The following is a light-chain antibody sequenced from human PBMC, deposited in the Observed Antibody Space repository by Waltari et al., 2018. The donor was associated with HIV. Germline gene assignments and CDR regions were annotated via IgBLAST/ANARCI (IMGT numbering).Light chain of an antibody. V-gene: IGLV2-23*01. CDR3: CSSVGNRTSFV. Sequence: QSALTQPASVSGSPGQSIIISCTATSSDAGSDILVSWFQHHPGKAPKLIIYEGTNRPSGVSDRFSGSKSGGTASLSISALQAEDEADYYCCSSVGNRTSFVFGSGTRVTVL. J-gene: IGLJ1*01. CDR1: SSDAGSDIL. CDR2: EGT.